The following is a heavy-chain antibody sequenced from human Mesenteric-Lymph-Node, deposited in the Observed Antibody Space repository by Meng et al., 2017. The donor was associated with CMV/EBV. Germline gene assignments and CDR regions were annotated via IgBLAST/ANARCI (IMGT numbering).Heavy chain of an antibody. Sequence: LHCTVCGASVSSGSYYWSWVRQPPGKGLEWIGFILYGGSTNYTPSLKSRVTISLDTSKNQFSLRLNSVTAADTAVYYGARGGGGTDYWGQGTLVTVSS. V-gene: IGHV4-61*01. D-gene: IGHD1-26*01. J-gene: IGHJ4*02. CDR1: GASVSSGSYY. CDR3: ARGGGGTDY. CDR2: ILYGGST.